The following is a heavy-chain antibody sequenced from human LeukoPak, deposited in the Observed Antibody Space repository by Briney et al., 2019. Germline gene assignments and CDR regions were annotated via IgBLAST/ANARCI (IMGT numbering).Heavy chain of an antibody. Sequence: SETLSLTCTVSGGSISSYYWSWIRQPPGKGLEWIGYIYYSGSTNYNPSLKSRVTISVDTSKNQFSLKLSSVTAADTAVYYCARGSYYDFWSGPYPTYPYFDYWGQGTLVTVSS. CDR3: ARGSYYDFWSGPYPTYPYFDY. J-gene: IGHJ4*02. D-gene: IGHD3-3*01. CDR1: GGSISSYY. CDR2: IYYSGST. V-gene: IGHV4-59*01.